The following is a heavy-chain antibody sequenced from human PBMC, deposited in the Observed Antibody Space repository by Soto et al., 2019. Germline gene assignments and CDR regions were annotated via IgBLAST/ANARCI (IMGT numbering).Heavy chain of an antibody. CDR2: ISSSSSYI. CDR3: ARDGYCSGGSCYSRYYGMDV. V-gene: IGHV3-21*01. CDR1: GFTFSSYS. Sequence: EVQLVESGGGLVKPGGSLRLSCAASGFTFSSYSMNWVRQAPGKGLEWVSSISSSSSYIYYADSVKGRFTISRDNAKNSLYMQMNSLGAEDTAVYYCARDGYCSGGSCYSRYYGMDVWGQGTTVTVSS. D-gene: IGHD2-15*01. J-gene: IGHJ6*02.